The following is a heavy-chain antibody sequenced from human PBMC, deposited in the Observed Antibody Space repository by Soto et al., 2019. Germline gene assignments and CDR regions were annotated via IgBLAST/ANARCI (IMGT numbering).Heavy chain of an antibody. D-gene: IGHD3-10*01. J-gene: IGHJ4*02. Sequence: SETLSLTCTVSGGSISSGGLYWSWIRQHPGKGLEWIGYIFYSGSTYYNPSLKSRVSISVDTSKNQFSLKLSSVTAADTAVYYCARGLTVRGVIRFDYWGQGTLVTVSS. V-gene: IGHV4-31*03. CDR2: IFYSGST. CDR3: ARGLTVRGVIRFDY. CDR1: GGSISSGGLY.